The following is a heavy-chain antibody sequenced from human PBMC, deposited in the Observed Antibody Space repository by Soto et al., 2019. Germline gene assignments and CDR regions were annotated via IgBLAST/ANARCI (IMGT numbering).Heavy chain of an antibody. V-gene: IGHV6-1*01. Sequence: SQTLSLTCAISGDSVSSNSAAWNWIRQSPSRGLEWLGRTYYRSKWYNDYAVSVKSRITINPDTSKNQFSLQLNSVTPEDTAVYYCASSDRVRGVRAAYGMDVWGQGTTVTVSS. D-gene: IGHD3-10*01. CDR1: GDSVSSNSAA. J-gene: IGHJ6*02. CDR3: ASSDRVRGVRAAYGMDV. CDR2: TYYRSKWYN.